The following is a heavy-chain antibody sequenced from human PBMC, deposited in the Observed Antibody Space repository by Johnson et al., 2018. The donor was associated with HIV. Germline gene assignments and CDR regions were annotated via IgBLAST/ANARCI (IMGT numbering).Heavy chain of an antibody. Sequence: VQLVESGGGLIQPGGSLRLSCAASGFTVSSNYMSWVRQAPGKGLEWVSVIYSGGSTYYAASVKGGVTISRDNSKNTLYLQMNSLRAEDTAVYYCARATDSSSWVGSFDIWGQGTMVTVSS. J-gene: IGHJ3*02. CDR2: IYSGGST. D-gene: IGHD6-13*01. CDR1: GFTVSSNY. V-gene: IGHV3-53*01. CDR3: ARATDSSSWVGSFDI.